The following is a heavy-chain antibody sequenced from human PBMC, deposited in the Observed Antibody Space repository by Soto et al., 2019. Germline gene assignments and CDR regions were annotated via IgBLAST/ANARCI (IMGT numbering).Heavy chain of an antibody. CDR3: GRGRSGQIVVFY. CDR2: IGPESGAT. D-gene: IGHD5-12*01. J-gene: IGHJ4*02. V-gene: IGHV1-2*02. Sequence: ASVKVSCKASGYTFTGHYIHWVRQAPEQGPEWMGEIGPESGATRYAQKFQGRVTMTRDMSITTVYMELNNLSPDDTAVYYCGRGRSGQIVVFYWGQGTTVTVSS. CDR1: GYTFTGHY.